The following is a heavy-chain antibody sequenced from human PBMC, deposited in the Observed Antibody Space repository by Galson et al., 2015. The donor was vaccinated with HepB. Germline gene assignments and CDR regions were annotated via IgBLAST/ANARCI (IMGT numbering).Heavy chain of an antibody. Sequence: SVKVSCKASGHTPTVYHIHWVRQAPGQGLEWMGWINPNSGGTNYAQMFQGRVTVTRDTSISTAYMELSSPRSDDTAVYFCAVISGGNWYFDLWGRGTLVTVSS. J-gene: IGHJ2*01. CDR1: GHTPTVYH. D-gene: IGHD7-27*01. CDR2: INPNSGGT. V-gene: IGHV1-2*02. CDR3: AVISGGNWYFDL.